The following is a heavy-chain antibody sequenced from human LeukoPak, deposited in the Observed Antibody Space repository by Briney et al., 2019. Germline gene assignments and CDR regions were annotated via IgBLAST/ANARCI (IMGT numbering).Heavy chain of an antibody. V-gene: IGHV3-74*01. CDR3: ATVFDF. CDR2: IDADGSST. J-gene: IGHJ4*02. Sequence: PGGSLRLSCGASGFTFSNYWMHRVRQVPGKGLVWVARIDADGSSTSYADSVQGRFTISRDNAKNTLYLQMNSLRVEDTAVYYCATVFDFWGQGTLVTVSS. CDR1: GFTFSNYW.